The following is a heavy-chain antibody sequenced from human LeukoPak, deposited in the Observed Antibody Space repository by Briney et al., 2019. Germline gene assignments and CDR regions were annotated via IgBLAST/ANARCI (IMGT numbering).Heavy chain of an antibody. D-gene: IGHD6-13*01. V-gene: IGHV4-34*01. Sequence: PSETLSLTCAVYGGSFSGYYWSWIRQPPGKGLEWIGEINHSGSTNYNPSLKSRVTISVDTSKNQFSLKLSSVTAADTAEYYCARGSRRAYSSSWYYYWGQGTLVTVSS. J-gene: IGHJ4*02. CDR2: INHSGST. CDR1: GGSFSGYY. CDR3: ARGSRRAYSSSWYYY.